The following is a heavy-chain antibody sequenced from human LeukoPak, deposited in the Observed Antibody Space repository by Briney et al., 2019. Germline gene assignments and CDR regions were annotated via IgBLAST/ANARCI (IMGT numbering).Heavy chain of an antibody. D-gene: IGHD1-26*01. V-gene: IGHV3-13*01. CDR2: FGIAGDT. CDR3: VRTNGGTYYDY. J-gene: IGHJ4*02. CDR1: GFILTDYD. Sequence: GGSLRLSCAASGFILTDYDLHWVRQPPGKGLEWVSVFGIAGDTYYADSVKGRFTISRDVAKNSLYLQMNNLRAGDTAVYYCVRTNGGTYYDYWGQGTLVTVSS.